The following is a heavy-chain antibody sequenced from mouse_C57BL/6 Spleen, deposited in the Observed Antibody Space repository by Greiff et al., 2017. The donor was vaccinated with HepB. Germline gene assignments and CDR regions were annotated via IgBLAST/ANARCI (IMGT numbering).Heavy chain of an antibody. CDR2: INPYNGGT. V-gene: IGHV1-19*01. CDR1: GYTFTDYY. D-gene: IGHD2-3*01. J-gene: IGHJ4*01. CDR3: ARRTGNDGHYYAMHY. Sequence: VQLQQSGPVLVKPGASVKMSCKASGYTFTDYYMNWVKQSHGKSLEWIGVINPYNGGTSYNQKFKGKATLTVDKSSSTAYMELNSLTSEDSAVYYCARRTGNDGHYYAMHYWGQGTSVTVSS.